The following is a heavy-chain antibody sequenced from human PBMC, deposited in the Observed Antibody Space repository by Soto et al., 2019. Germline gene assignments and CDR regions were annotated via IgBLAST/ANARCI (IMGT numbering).Heavy chain of an antibody. V-gene: IGHV3-30*18. J-gene: IGHJ6*02. CDR3: AKESVETSYSYYGMDV. CDR1: GFSFDAYG. CDR2: VSFDSKNK. Sequence: PGGSLRLSCAGSGFSFDAYGMHWVRQAPGKGLEWLTTVSFDSKNKYYIDSVEGRFTISRDNSKNILFLQMNSLRHEDTAVYYCAKESVETSYSYYGMDVWGPGTTVTVSS. D-gene: IGHD4-4*01.